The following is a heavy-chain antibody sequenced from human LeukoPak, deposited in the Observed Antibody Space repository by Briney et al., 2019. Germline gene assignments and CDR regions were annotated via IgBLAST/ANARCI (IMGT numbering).Heavy chain of an antibody. CDR1: RFAFSRYR. D-gene: IGHD3-22*01. Sequence: GPSLRLSCAASRFAFSRYRMHWARQAPGKGLVWVSRINSDGISTSYADSVKGRFTISRDNAKNTLYLQMNSLRAEDTAVYYCARDGNYYDSSGPADYWGQGTLVTVSS. V-gene: IGHV3-74*01. CDR2: INSDGIST. CDR3: ARDGNYYDSSGPADY. J-gene: IGHJ4*02.